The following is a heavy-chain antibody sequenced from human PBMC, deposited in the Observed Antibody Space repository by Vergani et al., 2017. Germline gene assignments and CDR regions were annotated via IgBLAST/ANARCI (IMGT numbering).Heavy chain of an antibody. D-gene: IGHD3-3*01. CDR2: IYPGDSDT. CDR1: GYSFTNYW. Sequence: EVQLVQSGAEVKKPGGSLRIFCKGSGYSFTNYWIGWVRQMPGKGLEWMGVIYPGDSDTRYGPSFQGQVTISADKSISTAYLQWSSLKASDTAIYYCARKLNYDFWSGYTYYYAMDVWGQGTTVTVSS. V-gene: IGHV5-51*01. J-gene: IGHJ6*02. CDR3: ARKLNYDFWSGYTYYYAMDV.